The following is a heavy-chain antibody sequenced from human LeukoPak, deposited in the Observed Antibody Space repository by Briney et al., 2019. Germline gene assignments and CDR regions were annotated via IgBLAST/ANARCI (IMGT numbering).Heavy chain of an antibody. J-gene: IGHJ4*02. V-gene: IGHV1-46*01. CDR2: INPSGGST. CDR1: GYTFTIYY. Sequence: ASVKVSCKASGYTFTIYYIHWVRQAPGQGLEWMGLINPSGGSTNYAQKFQGRVTMTRDTSTSTVYMELSSLRSEDTAVYYCARGWEGNSSSWYTYYFDYRGQGTLVTVSS. CDR3: ARGWEGNSSSWYTYYFDY. D-gene: IGHD6-13*01.